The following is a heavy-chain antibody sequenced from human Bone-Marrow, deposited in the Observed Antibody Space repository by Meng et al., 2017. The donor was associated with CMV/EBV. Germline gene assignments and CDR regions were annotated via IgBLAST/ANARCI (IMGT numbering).Heavy chain of an antibody. CDR2: ISSSSSYI. D-gene: IGHD2-2*02. J-gene: IGHJ4*02. CDR1: GFTFSSYS. Sequence: GESLKISCAASGFTFSSYSMNWVRQAPGKGLEWVSSISSSSSYIYYADSVKGRFTISRDNAKNSLYLQMNSLRAEDTAVYYCARLVCSSTSCYNFSDYWGPGNRVHGAS. V-gene: IGHV3-21*01. CDR3: ARLVCSSTSCYNFSDY.